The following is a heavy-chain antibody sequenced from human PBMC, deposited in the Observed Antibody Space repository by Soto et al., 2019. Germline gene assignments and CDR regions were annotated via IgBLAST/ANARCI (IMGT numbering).Heavy chain of an antibody. V-gene: IGHV1-46*01. J-gene: IGHJ4*02. Sequence: QVHLVQSGAEVKKPRPSVKVSCKASGYIFINCYIHWVRQAPGQGLEWIGIINSNGGSTNYVQKFRGRFTMARDTYTSTVYMDLSSLRSDDTAVYYCASDLAAADYWGQGTLVTVSS. CDR1: GYIFINCY. D-gene: IGHD6-13*01. CDR2: INSNGGST. CDR3: ASDLAAADY.